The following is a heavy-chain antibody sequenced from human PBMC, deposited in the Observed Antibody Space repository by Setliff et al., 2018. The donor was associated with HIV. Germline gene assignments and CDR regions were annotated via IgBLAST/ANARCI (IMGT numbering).Heavy chain of an antibody. CDR2: IPHNGGT. D-gene: IGHD4-17*01. CDR3: ARYSTLTTNFDY. J-gene: IGHJ4*02. Sequence: PSETLSLTCAVSGYSIGSGSFWGWIRQPPGKGLEWIATIPHNGGTYYNPDPSLTGRVTISLDTSKNQFSLKLAFVTAADTAVYCCARYSTLTTNFDYWGQGTQVTVSS. CDR1: GYSIGSGSF. V-gene: IGHV4-38-2*01.